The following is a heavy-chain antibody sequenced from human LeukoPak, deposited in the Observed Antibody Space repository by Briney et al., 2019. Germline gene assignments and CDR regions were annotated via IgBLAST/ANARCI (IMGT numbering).Heavy chain of an antibody. CDR2: IKQDGSEK. Sequence: GGSLRLSCAASGFTFSSYWMSWARQAPGKGLEWVANIKQDGSEKYYVDSVKGRFTISRDNAKNSLYLQMNSLRAEDTAVYYRASTEISRRKMDYWGQGTLVTVSS. D-gene: IGHD3-3*02. J-gene: IGHJ4*02. CDR1: GFTFSSYW. CDR3: ASTEISRRKMDY. V-gene: IGHV3-7*01.